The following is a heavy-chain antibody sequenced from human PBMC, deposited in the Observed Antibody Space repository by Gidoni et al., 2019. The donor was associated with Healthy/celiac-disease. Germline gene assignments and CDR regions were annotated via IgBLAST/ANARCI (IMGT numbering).Heavy chain of an antibody. V-gene: IGHV4-59*01. Sequence: QVQLQESGPGLVKPSETLSLTCTVPVGSISSYYWSWIRQPPGKGLEWIGYIYYSGSTNYNPSLKSRVTISVDTSKNQFSLKLSSVTAADTAVYYCAREGSLGAFDYWGQGTLVTVSS. CDR3: AREGSLGAFDY. CDR2: IYYSGST. J-gene: IGHJ4*02. D-gene: IGHD7-27*01. CDR1: VGSISSYY.